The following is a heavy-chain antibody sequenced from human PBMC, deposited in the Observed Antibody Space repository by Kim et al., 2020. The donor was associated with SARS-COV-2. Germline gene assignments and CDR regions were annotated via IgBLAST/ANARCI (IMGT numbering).Heavy chain of an antibody. CDR2: IYSGGST. CDR1: GFTVSSNY. V-gene: IGHV3-53*01. D-gene: IGHD4-17*01. CDR3: ARERSDYGGNSQYYYGMDV. Sequence: GGSLRLSCAASGFTVSSNYMSWVRQAPGKGLEWVSVIYSGGSTYYADSVKGRFTISRDNSKNTLYLQMNSLRAEDTAVYYCARERSDYGGNSQYYYGMDVWGQGTTVTVSS. J-gene: IGHJ6*02.